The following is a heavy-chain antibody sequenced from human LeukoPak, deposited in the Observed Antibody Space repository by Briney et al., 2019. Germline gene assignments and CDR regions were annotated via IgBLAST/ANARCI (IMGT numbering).Heavy chain of an antibody. CDR1: GFTFADYG. CDR2: IKWNGGST. D-gene: IGHD3-3*01. Sequence: GGSLRLSCAASGFTFADYGMSWVRQAPGKGLEWVSGIKWNGGSTGYADSVKGRFTISRDNAKNSLYLQMNSLRAENTALYYCARGGITIFGVITAPDYWGQGTLVTVSS. CDR3: ARGGITIFGVITAPDY. V-gene: IGHV3-20*04. J-gene: IGHJ4*02.